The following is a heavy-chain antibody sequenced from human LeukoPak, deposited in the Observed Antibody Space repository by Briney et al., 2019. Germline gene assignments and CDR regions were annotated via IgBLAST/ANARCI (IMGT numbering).Heavy chain of an antibody. CDR3: ARGLTVGWLQPGYFDY. Sequence: SETLSLTCTVSGYSISSGYYWGWIRQPPGKGLEWIGSIYHSGSTYYNPSLKSRVTISVDTSKNQFSLKLSSVTAADTAVYYRARGLTVGWLQPGYFDYWGQGTLVTVSS. CDR2: IYHSGST. CDR1: GYSISSGYY. D-gene: IGHD5-24*01. J-gene: IGHJ4*02. V-gene: IGHV4-38-2*02.